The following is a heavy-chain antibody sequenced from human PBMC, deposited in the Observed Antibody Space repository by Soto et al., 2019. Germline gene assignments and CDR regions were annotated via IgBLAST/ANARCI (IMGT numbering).Heavy chain of an antibody. CDR3: ARAVNTAIVRIYFDY. Sequence: ASVKVSCKASGYTSTNYGMHWVRQAPGQRLEWMGWINPGSGNTKYSQKFQGRITITRDTSASTVYMELSSLRSEDTAVYYCARAVNTAIVRIYFDYWGQGTLVTVSS. CDR2: INPGSGNT. CDR1: GYTSTNYG. V-gene: IGHV1-3*01. D-gene: IGHD5-18*01. J-gene: IGHJ4*02.